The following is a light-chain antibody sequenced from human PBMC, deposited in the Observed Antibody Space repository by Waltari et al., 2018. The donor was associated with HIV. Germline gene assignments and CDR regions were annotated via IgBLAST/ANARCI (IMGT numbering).Light chain of an antibody. CDR3: QQYSTFPGT. Sequence: EIKMTQTPSALSASVGDRVTITCRASQTISDGLAWYQQRPGKAPKLLIFKASGLESGVPSRFSGSLSGTEFTLTISSLQPDDLATYYCQQYSTFPGTFGQGTKVEI. CDR1: QTISDG. J-gene: IGKJ1*01. V-gene: IGKV1-5*03. CDR2: KAS.